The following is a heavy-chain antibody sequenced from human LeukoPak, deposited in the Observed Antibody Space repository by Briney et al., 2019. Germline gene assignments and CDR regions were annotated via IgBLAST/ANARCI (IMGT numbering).Heavy chain of an antibody. Sequence: GRSLRLSCVASGFGFDIYGMHWVRQAPGKGLEWLAVIWNDGSNKYYADSVKGRFTISRDNSKNTLYLRMNSLRGEDSALYYCARASGPFDYWGRGTLVTVSS. CDR1: GFGFDIYG. D-gene: IGHD3-10*01. V-gene: IGHV3-33*01. CDR2: IWNDGSNK. J-gene: IGHJ4*02. CDR3: ARASGPFDY.